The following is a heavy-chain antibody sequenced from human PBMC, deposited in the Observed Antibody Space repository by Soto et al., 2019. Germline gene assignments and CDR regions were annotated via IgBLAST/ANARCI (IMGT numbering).Heavy chain of an antibody. V-gene: IGHV3-23*01. D-gene: IGHD1-26*01. Sequence: EVQLLESGGGLVQPGGSLRLSCAASGFTFSSYAMRWVRQAPGKGLEWVSAISGSGDSTYYADSVKGRFTTSRDNSKNTLYLQMNSLRAEDTAVYYCARRGSGSYYADWGQGTLVTVSS. CDR2: ISGSGDST. CDR1: GFTFSSYA. CDR3: ARRGSGSYYAD. J-gene: IGHJ4*02.